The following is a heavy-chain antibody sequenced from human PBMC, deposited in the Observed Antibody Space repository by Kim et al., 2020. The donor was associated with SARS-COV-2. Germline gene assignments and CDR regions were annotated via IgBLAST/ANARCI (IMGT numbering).Heavy chain of an antibody. V-gene: IGHV4-39*01. Sequence: SETLSLTCTVSGGSISSSNYYWGWIRQPPGKGLEWIGSIYYSGSTYYNPSLKSRVTISVDTSKNQFSLKLSSVTAADTAVYYCARTWIQLWLMWSDDAFDIWGQGTMVTVSS. D-gene: IGHD5-18*01. CDR2: IYYSGST. CDR3: ARTWIQLWLMWSDDAFDI. J-gene: IGHJ3*02. CDR1: GGSISSSNYY.